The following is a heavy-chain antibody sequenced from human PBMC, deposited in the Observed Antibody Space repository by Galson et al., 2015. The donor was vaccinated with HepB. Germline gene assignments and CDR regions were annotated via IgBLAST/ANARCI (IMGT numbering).Heavy chain of an antibody. V-gene: IGHV3-53*01. CDR3: SRSEQLWLVGFDY. J-gene: IGHJ4*02. CDR1: GFTVSSNY. Sequence: SLRLSCAASGFTVSSNYMSWVRQAPGKGLEWVSVIYSGGSTYDADSVKGRFTISRDNSKNTLYLQMNSLRAEDTAVYYCSRSEQLWLVGFDYWGQGTLVTVSS. CDR2: IYSGGST. D-gene: IGHD5-18*01.